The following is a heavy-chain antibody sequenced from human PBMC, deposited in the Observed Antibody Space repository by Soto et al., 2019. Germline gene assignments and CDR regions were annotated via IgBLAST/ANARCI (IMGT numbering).Heavy chain of an antibody. J-gene: IGHJ4*02. V-gene: IGHV3-30-3*01. CDR1: GFTFSSYP. D-gene: IGHD1-26*01. CDR2: ISYHGSNE. CDR3: SKDREWELQWGFFDY. Sequence: QVQLVESGGGVVQPGRSLRLSCAASGFTFSSYPMHWVRQAPGKGLEWVAAISYHGSNEFYSDSVKGRFTISRDNSKNTLYLQMNNLGAEDTAVYYCSKDREWELQWGFFDYWGQGTLVTVSS.